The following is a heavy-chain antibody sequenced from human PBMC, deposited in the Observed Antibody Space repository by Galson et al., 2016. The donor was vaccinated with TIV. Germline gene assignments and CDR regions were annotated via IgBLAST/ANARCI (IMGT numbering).Heavy chain of an antibody. CDR1: GGSISSDGFF. V-gene: IGHV4-31*03. Sequence: LVKPTQTLSLTCTVSGGSISSDGFFWHWIRQLPGRGLEWIGHINHSGRTYHNPPRKNGVRLSVDKYNSQFSLNLSSVTAADTAVYSCARSLVATVWGKWGYFDYWGQGTLVTVSS. D-gene: IGHD3-16*01. CDR3: ARSLVATVWGKWGYFDY. CDR2: INHSGRT. J-gene: IGHJ4*02.